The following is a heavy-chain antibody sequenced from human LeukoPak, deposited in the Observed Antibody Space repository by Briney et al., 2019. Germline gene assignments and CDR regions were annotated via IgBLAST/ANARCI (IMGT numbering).Heavy chain of an antibody. D-gene: IGHD2-15*01. V-gene: IGHV1-69*06. J-gene: IGHJ4*02. CDR2: IIPIFGTA. CDR1: GGTFSSYA. CDR3: AIGYCSSGSCYACDY. Sequence: SVKVSCKASGGTFSSYAISWVGQAPGQGLEWMGGIIPIFGTANYAQKFQGRVTITADKSTSTAYMELSSLRSEDTAVYYCAIGYCSSGSCYACDYWGQGTLVTVSS.